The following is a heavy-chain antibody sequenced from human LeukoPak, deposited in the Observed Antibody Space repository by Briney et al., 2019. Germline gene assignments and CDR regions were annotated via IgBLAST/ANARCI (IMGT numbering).Heavy chain of an antibody. Sequence: ASVKVSCKGSGYTFTSYGISWVRQAPGQGLEWMGWISAYNGNTNYAQKLQGRVTMTTDTSTSTAYMELRSLRSDDTAVYYCARDTGTGYSSSWPFDYWGQGTLVTVSS. J-gene: IGHJ4*02. CDR3: ARDTGTGYSSSWPFDY. D-gene: IGHD6-13*01. V-gene: IGHV1-18*01. CDR1: GYTFTSYG. CDR2: ISAYNGNT.